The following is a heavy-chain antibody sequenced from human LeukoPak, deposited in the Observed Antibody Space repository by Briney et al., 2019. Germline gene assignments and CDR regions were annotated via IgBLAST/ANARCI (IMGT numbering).Heavy chain of an antibody. Sequence: SETLSLTCAVYGGSFSGYYWSWIRQPPGKGLEWIGEINHSGSTNYNPSLKSRVTISVDTSKNQFSLKLSSVTAADTAVYYCARGPCSSTSCVYYYYYMDVWGKGTTVTVSS. V-gene: IGHV4-34*01. D-gene: IGHD2-2*01. CDR1: GGSFSGYY. CDR3: ARGPCSSTSCVYYYYYMDV. J-gene: IGHJ6*03. CDR2: INHSGST.